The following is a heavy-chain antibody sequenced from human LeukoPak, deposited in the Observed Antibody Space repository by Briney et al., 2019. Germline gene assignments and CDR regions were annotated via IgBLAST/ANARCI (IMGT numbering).Heavy chain of an antibody. CDR1: GFTFDDYG. V-gene: IGHV3-20*04. CDR3: ASTAKYYYDSSGYLEYFQH. Sequence: GGSLRLSCAASGFTFDDYGMSWVRQAPGKGLEWVSGINWNGGSTGYADSVKGRFTISRDNAKNSLYLQMNSLRDEDTALYYCASTAKYYYDSSGYLEYFQHWGQGTLVTVSS. D-gene: IGHD3-22*01. CDR2: INWNGGST. J-gene: IGHJ1*01.